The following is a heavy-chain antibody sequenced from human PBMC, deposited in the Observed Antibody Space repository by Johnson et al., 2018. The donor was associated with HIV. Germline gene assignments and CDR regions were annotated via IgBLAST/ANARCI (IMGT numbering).Heavy chain of an antibody. D-gene: IGHD6-13*01. Sequence: VQLVESGGGVVRPGGSLRLSCAASGFTFDDYGMSWVRQVAGKGLEWVSSISGSGGTTYYAGSVKGRFTISRDNSKNTLHLQMNRLIAGDTAVYYCARVGQQSNAFDIWGQGTMVTVSS. CDR1: GFTFDDYG. J-gene: IGHJ3*02. V-gene: IGHV3-23*04. CDR2: ISGSGGTT. CDR3: ARVGQQSNAFDI.